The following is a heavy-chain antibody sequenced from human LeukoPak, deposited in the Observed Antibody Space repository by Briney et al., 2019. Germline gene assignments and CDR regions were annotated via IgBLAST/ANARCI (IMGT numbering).Heavy chain of an antibody. V-gene: IGHV4-61*02. CDR2: IYTSGST. D-gene: IGHD4-17*01. Sequence: SETLPLTCTVSGGSISSGSYYWGWIRQPAGKGLEWIGRIYTSGSTNYNPSLKSRVTISVDTSKNQFSLKLSSVTAADTAVYYCARDGDTVTTDNWFDPWGQGTLVTVSS. J-gene: IGHJ5*02. CDR1: GGSISSGSYY. CDR3: ARDGDTVTTDNWFDP.